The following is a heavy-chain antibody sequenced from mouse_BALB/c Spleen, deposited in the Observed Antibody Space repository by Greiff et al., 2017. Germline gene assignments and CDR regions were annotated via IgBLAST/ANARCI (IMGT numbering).Heavy chain of an antibody. Sequence: QVQLQQSGPGLVQPSQSLSITCTVSGFSLTSYGVHWVRQSPGKGLEWLGVIWSGGSTDYNAAFISRLSISKDNSKSQVFLKMNSLQTDDTAMYYCARDSSGYYAMDYWGQGTSVTVSS. V-gene: IGHV2-2*01. D-gene: IGHD3-2*01. CDR3: ARDSSGYYAMDY. CDR2: IWSGGST. J-gene: IGHJ4*01. CDR1: GFSLTSYG.